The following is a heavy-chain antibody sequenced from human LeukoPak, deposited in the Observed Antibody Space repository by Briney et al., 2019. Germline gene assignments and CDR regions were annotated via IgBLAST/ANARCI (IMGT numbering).Heavy chain of an antibody. CDR3: ARADGTNSGTNAFDV. CDR1: VYRFTVYD. J-gene: IGHJ3*01. Sequence: GASVKVSSTPSVYRFTVYDILWVRQAPGHGLDYVGWISTYTGRANYAQKFQGRVSVITDTSTSTAYLELTNLTSSDTGLYYCARADGTNSGTNAFDVWGLGTMVTVAS. V-gene: IGHV1-18*01. D-gene: IGHD4-23*01. CDR2: ISTYTGRA.